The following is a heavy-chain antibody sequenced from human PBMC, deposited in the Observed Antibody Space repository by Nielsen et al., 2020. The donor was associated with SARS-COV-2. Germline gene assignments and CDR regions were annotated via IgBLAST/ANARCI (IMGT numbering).Heavy chain of an antibody. Sequence: WIRQPPGKGLEWIGSIYYSGSTYYNPSLKSRVTISVDTSKNQFSLKLSSVTAADTAVYYCARGLVRKEWLLFDFDWFDPWGQGTLVTVSS. J-gene: IGHJ5*02. CDR2: IYYSGST. CDR3: ARGLVRKEWLLFDFDWFDP. D-gene: IGHD3-3*01. V-gene: IGHV4-39*01.